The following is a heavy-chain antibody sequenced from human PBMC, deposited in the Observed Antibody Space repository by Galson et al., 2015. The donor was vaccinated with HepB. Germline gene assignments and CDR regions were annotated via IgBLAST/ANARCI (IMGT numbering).Heavy chain of an antibody. V-gene: IGHV3-23*01. J-gene: IGHJ4*02. Sequence: SLRLSCAASGFTFSSYAMSWVRQAPGKGLEWVSAISGSGGSTYYADSVKGRFTISRDNSKNTLYLQMNSLRAEDTAVYYCAKHQNYYDSSFDYWGQGTLVTVSS. CDR3: AKHQNYYDSSFDY. D-gene: IGHD3-22*01. CDR2: ISGSGGST. CDR1: GFTFSSYA.